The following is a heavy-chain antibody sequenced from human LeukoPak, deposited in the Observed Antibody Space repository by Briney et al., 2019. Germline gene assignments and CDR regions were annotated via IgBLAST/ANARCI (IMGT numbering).Heavy chain of an antibody. CDR3: TRQKAATIYHYYGMDV. Sequence: QAGGSLRLSYAASGFTFSSYSLTWIRQAPGKGLEWVAVISYDGSNKYYADFVKGRFTISRDNSKNTLYLQMNSLRAEDTAVYYCTRQKAATIYHYYGMDVWGQGTTVTVSS. V-gene: IGHV3-30-3*01. CDR1: GFTFSSYS. D-gene: IGHD5-12*01. CDR2: ISYDGSNK. J-gene: IGHJ6*02.